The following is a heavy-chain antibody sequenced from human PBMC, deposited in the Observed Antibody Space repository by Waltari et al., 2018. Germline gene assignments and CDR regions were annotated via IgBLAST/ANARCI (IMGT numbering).Heavy chain of an antibody. J-gene: IGHJ4*02. CDR2: SRIKAYGETT. D-gene: IGHD3-9*01. CDR3: TRVLRYFDWSTKDY. V-gene: IGHV3-49*04. Sequence: EVLLVESGGGMVQQGRSLTLSCAAYNFDFGEYGMSWVRQAPGKGLEWVGFSRIKAYGETTEYAASVKGRFIISRDDSRSIAYLQMNSLKTEDTAVYYCTRVLRYFDWSTKDYWGQGTLVTVSS. CDR1: NFDFGEYG.